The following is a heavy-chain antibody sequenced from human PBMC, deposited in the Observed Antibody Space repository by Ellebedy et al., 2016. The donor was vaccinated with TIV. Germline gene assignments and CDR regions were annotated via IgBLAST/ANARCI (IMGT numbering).Heavy chain of an antibody. Sequence: GGSLRLSXAASGFTFSTYSMTWVRQGPGKGLEWVSYISKNSGTIYYADSVKGRFTISRDNGRNSLYLQMNSLRDDDTALYYCAGNSYGDSPLDAFNIWGQGTMVAVSS. V-gene: IGHV3-48*02. CDR2: ISKNSGTI. CDR3: AGNSYGDSPLDAFNI. D-gene: IGHD4-17*01. J-gene: IGHJ3*02. CDR1: GFTFSTYS.